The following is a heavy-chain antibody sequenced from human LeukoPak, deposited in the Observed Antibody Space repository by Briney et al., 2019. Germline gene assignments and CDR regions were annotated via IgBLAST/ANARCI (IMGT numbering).Heavy chain of an antibody. V-gene: IGHV3-48*01. J-gene: IGHJ6*04. CDR3: ARVVWDMVRGVIITGLLDV. CDR1: GFTFSSYN. D-gene: IGHD3-10*01. CDR2: ISSSSSAI. Sequence: PGGSLRLSCAASGFTFSSYNMNWDRQAPGKGLEWVSHISSSSSAIYYADSVKGRFTISRDNAKNSLYLQMNSLRAEDTAVYYCARVVWDMVRGVIITGLLDVWGKGTTVTVSS.